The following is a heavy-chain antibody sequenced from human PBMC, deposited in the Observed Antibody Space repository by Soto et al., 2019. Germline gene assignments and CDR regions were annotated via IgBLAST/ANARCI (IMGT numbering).Heavy chain of an antibody. Sequence: ASVKVSCKASGYTFTTYYIHWVRQAPGQGLEWMGWINAGNGNTKYSQKFQGRVTITRDTSASTAYMELSSLRSEDTAVYYCARDQYPYYYYGMDVWGQGTTVTVSS. CDR2: INAGNGNT. CDR3: ARDQYPYYYYGMDV. CDR1: GYTFTTYY. D-gene: IGHD4-4*01. V-gene: IGHV1-3*01. J-gene: IGHJ6*02.